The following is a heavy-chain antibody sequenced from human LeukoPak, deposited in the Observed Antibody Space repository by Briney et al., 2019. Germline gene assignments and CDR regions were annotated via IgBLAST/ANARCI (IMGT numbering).Heavy chain of an antibody. J-gene: IGHJ4*02. CDR1: GFTFASYF. CDR3: ARVSGRLERQSDLDY. Sequence: GGSLRLSCAASGFTFASYFMNWGRPAPGKGLERVSSISGDSNYIYHPSSLNGRFTISRDNAQSSLYLQMSSLRADETAVYYCARVSGRLERQSDLDYWGQGTLVIVSS. V-gene: IGHV3-21*01. D-gene: IGHD1-1*01. CDR2: ISGDSNYI.